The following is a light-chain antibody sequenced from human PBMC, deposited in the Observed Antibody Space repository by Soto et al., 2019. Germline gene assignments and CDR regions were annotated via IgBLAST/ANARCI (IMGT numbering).Light chain of an antibody. J-gene: IGLJ2*01. CDR1: SSNIGSNY. CDR2: RNN. CDR3: EAWEDSWGGVV. V-gene: IGLV1-47*01. Sequence: QSVLTQPPSASGTPGQRVTISCSGSSSNIGSNYVYWYQQLPGTAPKLLIYRNNQRPSGVPDRFSGSKSGTSASLAISGLGSEDGADYSGEAWEDSWGGVVSGGGPKLT.